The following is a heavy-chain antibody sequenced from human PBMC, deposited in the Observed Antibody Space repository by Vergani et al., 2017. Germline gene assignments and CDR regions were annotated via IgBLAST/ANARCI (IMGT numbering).Heavy chain of an antibody. V-gene: IGHV3-23*01. CDR1: GFTFSSYA. CDR3: AKDGGFSNWFDP. J-gene: IGHJ5*02. Sequence: EVQLLESGGGLVQPGGSLRLSCAASGFTFSSYAMSWVRPAPGKGLEWVSAISGSGGSTYYADSVKGRFTISRDKCRNTLSLQMNSLRAEDTAVYYCAKDGGFSNWFDPWGQEALVTVSA. CDR2: ISGSGGST. D-gene: IGHD3-16*01.